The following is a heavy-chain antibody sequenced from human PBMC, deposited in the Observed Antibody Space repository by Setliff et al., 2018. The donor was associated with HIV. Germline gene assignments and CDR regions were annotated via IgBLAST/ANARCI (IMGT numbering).Heavy chain of an antibody. CDR1: GGSMNSDSYS. CDR3: ARAKTIGVSAVFFDP. V-gene: IGHV4-61*09. J-gene: IGHJ5*02. D-gene: IGHD3-3*01. CDR2: IYVGGSV. Sequence: SETLSLTCTVSGGSMNSDSYSWTWLRQPAGKGPELIGHIYVGGSVIYNPSLASRVTISTVPSKNQFSLDLSSVTAADTAKYYCARAKTIGVSAVFFDPWGQGRPVTVS.